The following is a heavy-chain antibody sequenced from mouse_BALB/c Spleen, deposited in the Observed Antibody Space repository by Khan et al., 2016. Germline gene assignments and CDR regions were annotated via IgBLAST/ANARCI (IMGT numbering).Heavy chain of an antibody. CDR3: SRYDYAMDY. CDR2: ISSGSSTI. CDR1: GFTFSSFG. Sequence: EVELVESGGGLVQPGGSRKLSCAASGFTFSSFGMHWVRQAPEKGLEWVAYISSGSSTINYADTVKGRFTISRDNPKNTLFLQMTSLRSEDTAMYYCSRYDYAMDYWGQGTSVTVSS. J-gene: IGHJ4*01. V-gene: IGHV5-17*02. D-gene: IGHD2-14*01.